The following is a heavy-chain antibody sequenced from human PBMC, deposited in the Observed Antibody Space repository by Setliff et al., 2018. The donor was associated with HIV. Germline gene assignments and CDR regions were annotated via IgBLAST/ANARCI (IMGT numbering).Heavy chain of an antibody. Sequence: SETLSLTCTVSGVSISYYHWSWIRQPPGKGLEWIGYIYYSGSTNYNPSLTSRVTISVDTSRNQFSLKLTSVTAADTAVYYCAKRTFGSGRLDPWGQGTLVTVSS. CDR2: IYYSGST. D-gene: IGHD3-16*01. V-gene: IGHV4-59*01. J-gene: IGHJ5*02. CDR3: AKRTFGSGRLDP. CDR1: GVSISYYH.